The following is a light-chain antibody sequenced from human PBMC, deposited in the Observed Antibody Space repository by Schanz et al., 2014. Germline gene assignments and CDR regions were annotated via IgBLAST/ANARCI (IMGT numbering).Light chain of an antibody. J-gene: IGKJ3*01. V-gene: IGKV3-20*01. CDR2: GAS. CDR3: HQYGISPFT. Sequence: EIVLTQSPGTLSLSPGERATLSCRASQSVSSSYLAWYQQKPGQPPRLLIFGASSRATGIPDRFSGSGSGTDFTLTISRLEPEDFAVYYCHQYGISPFTFGPGTKVEI. CDR1: QSVSSSY.